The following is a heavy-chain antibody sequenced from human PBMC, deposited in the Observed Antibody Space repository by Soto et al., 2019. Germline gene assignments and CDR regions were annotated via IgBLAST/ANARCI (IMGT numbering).Heavy chain of an antibody. Sequence: QVQLVQSGAEVKKPGSSVKVSCKASGGTFSSYTISWVRQAPGQGLEWMGRIIPILGIANYAQKFQGRVTITADKSTRTAYMELSSLRSEDTAVYYCVSGYYDSSGYHYYYGMDVWGQGTTVTVSS. CDR3: VSGYYDSSGYHYYYGMDV. CDR1: GGTFSSYT. D-gene: IGHD3-22*01. V-gene: IGHV1-69*02. J-gene: IGHJ6*02. CDR2: IIPILGIA.